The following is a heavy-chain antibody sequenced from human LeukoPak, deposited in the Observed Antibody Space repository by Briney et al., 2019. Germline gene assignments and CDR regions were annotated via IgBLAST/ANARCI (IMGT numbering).Heavy chain of an antibody. V-gene: IGHV1-18*01. CDR3: ARVGYRDIVVVVAASGGAFDI. Sequence: ASAKVSCKASGYTFTSYGISWVRQAPGQGLEWMGWISAYNGNTNYAQKLQGRVTMTTDTSTSTAYMELRSLRSDDTAVYYCARVGYRDIVVVVAASGGAFDIWGQGTMVTVSS. J-gene: IGHJ3*02. CDR2: ISAYNGNT. D-gene: IGHD2-15*01. CDR1: GYTFTSYG.